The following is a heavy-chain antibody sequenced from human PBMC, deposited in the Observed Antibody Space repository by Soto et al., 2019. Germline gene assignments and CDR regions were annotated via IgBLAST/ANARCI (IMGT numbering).Heavy chain of an antibody. CDR3: ARGPTNYYYYMDV. Sequence: PSETLSLTCTVSGGSISSGGYYWSWIRQHPGKGLEWIGYIYNSGSTYYNPSLKIRVPISVDTSKNQFSLKLSSVTAADTAVYYCARGPTNYYYYMDVWGKGTTVTVSS. V-gene: IGHV4-31*03. CDR2: IYNSGST. J-gene: IGHJ6*03. CDR1: GGSISSGGYY.